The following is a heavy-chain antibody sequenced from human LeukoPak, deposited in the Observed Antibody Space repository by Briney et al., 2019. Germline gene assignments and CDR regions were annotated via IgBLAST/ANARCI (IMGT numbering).Heavy chain of an antibody. CDR1: GYTFTSYD. V-gene: IGHV1-8*01. D-gene: IGHD5-12*01. J-gene: IGHJ4*02. CDR2: MNPNTGRT. Sequence: ALVKVSCKASGYTFTSYDINWVRLATGQGPEWMGWMNPNTGRTGSAQRFQGRVIMTINTSTSTAYMELRSLRSEDTAVYYCARPLRGYSPFDSWGQGTLVTVSP. CDR3: ARPLRGYSPFDS.